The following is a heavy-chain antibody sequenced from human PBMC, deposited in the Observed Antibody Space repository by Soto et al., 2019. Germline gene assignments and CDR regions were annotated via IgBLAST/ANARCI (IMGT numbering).Heavy chain of an antibody. Sequence: EVQLVESGGGLVKPGGSLRLSCAASGFTFSSYSMNWVRQAPGKGLEWVSSISSSSSYIYYADSVKGRFTISRDNAKNSLYLQMNSLRAEDTAVYYCARDFIVATMDDGPYGMDVWGQGTTVTVSS. V-gene: IGHV3-21*01. D-gene: IGHD5-12*01. CDR1: GFTFSSYS. CDR3: ARDFIVATMDDGPYGMDV. J-gene: IGHJ6*02. CDR2: ISSSSSYI.